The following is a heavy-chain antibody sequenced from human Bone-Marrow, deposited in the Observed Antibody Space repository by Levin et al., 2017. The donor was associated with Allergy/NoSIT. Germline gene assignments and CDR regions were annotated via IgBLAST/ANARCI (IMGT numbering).Heavy chain of an antibody. D-gene: IGHD4-17*01. CDR2: INHSGST. CDR3: ARGGREVTTFLSWVDP. CDR1: GGSFSGYY. J-gene: IGHJ5*02. V-gene: IGHV4-34*01. Sequence: SETLSLTCAVYGGSFSGYYWSWIRQPPGKGLEWIGEINHSGSTNYNPSLKSRVTISVDTSKNHFSLKLSSVTAADTAVYYCARGGREVTTFLSWVDPWGQGTLVTVSS.